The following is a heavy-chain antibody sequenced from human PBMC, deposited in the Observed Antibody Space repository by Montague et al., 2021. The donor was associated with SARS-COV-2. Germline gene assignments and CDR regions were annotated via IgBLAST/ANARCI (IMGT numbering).Heavy chain of an antibody. V-gene: IGHV4-59*01. CDR3: ARRGTGNYEILDY. Sequence: SETRSLTCTISGGSMRRYYWTWIRQLPGKELEWIGSIYDSGGARYNPSLKSRVSISVDASKSQFSLRVTSVTAADTAVYFCARRGTGNYEILDYWGQGILVTVSS. D-gene: IGHD3-3*01. J-gene: IGHJ4*02. CDR1: GGSMRRYY. CDR2: IYDSGGA.